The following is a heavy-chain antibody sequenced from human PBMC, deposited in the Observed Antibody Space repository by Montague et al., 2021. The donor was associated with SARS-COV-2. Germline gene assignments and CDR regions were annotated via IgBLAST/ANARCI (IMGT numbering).Heavy chain of an antibody. J-gene: IGHJ4*02. D-gene: IGHD4-17*01. CDR3: ARTTMTTTGSDDFDY. CDR1: GFSLNTDGMG. V-gene: IGHV2-70*04. CDR2: IDWDDDK. Sequence: PALVKPTQTLTLTCAFSGFSLNTDGMGVSWIRQPPGKALEWLARIDWDDDKCYSTSLKTRLTISKDTSKNQVVLKVANMDPVDTATYYCARTTMTTTGSDDFDYWGRGTLVTVSS.